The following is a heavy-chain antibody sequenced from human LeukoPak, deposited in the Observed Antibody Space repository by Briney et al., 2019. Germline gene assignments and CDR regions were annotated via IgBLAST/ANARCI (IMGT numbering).Heavy chain of an antibody. J-gene: IGHJ4*02. CDR1: GFTFSSYA. V-gene: IGHV3-30*04. D-gene: IGHD6-19*01. CDR3: ARGGSGWYWFDY. CDR2: ISYDGSNK. Sequence: RTGGSLRLSCAASGFTFSSYAMHWVRQAPGKGLEWVAVISYDGSNKYYADSVKGRFTISRDNSKNTLYLQMNSLRAEDTAVYYCARGGSGWYWFDYWGQGTLVTVSS.